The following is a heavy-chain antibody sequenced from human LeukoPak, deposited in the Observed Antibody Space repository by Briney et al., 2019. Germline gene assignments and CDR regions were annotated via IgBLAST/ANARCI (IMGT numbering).Heavy chain of an antibody. CDR3: ARDGGLCDGACLPSMDY. D-gene: IGHD2-21*02. V-gene: IGHV1-18*01. CDR2: ISVYNGNT. CDR1: GYTFTSYG. Sequence: ASVKVSCKASGYTFTSYGITWVRQAPGQGLEWMGWISVYNGNTNYAQKLQGRVTMTTDTSTSTAYMGLMSLRSDDTAVYSCARDGGLCDGACLPSMDYWGQGTLVTVSS. J-gene: IGHJ4*02.